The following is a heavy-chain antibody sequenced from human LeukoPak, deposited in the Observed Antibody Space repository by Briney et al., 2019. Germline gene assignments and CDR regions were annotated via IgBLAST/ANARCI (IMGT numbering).Heavy chain of an antibody. D-gene: IGHD4-17*01. Sequence: SETLSLTCTVAGEYISSYYWSWIRQSAENGLEWIGRVHISGTTHYNPSLQGRVTMSVDTSKNQSSLNLNSVTAADTAVYYCARDPGDTYHDWYFDLWGRGTVVTVSS. CDR1: GEYISSYY. CDR3: ARDPGDTYHDWYFDL. CDR2: VHISGTT. J-gene: IGHJ2*01. V-gene: IGHV4-4*07.